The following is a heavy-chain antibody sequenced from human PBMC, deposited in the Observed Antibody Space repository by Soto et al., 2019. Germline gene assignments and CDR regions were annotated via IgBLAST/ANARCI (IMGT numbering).Heavy chain of an antibody. V-gene: IGHV1-18*01. CDR3: ARDGYYDSSGYYSNIDY. CDR2: ISAYNGNT. D-gene: IGHD3-22*01. J-gene: IGHJ4*02. CDR1: GYTFASYG. Sequence: ASVKVSCKASGYTFASYGISWVRQAPGQGLEWMAWISAYNGNTNYAQKLQGRVTMTTDTSTSTAYMELRSLRSDDTAVYYCARDGYYDSSGYYSNIDYWGQGTLVTVSS.